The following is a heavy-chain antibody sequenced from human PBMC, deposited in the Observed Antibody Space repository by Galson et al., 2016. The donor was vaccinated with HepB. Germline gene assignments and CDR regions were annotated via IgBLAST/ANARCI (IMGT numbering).Heavy chain of an antibody. CDR1: GGSIRSNTLY. CDR2: ISPTDGTI. V-gene: IGHV3-11*01. D-gene: IGHD2-21*02. Sequence: LSLTCTVSGGSIRSNTLYWGWIRQPPGKGLEWISYISPTDGTISYADSVKGRFTISRDNAKSSLFLQMNSLRADDTAMYYCARRDWRSVPIFGLDCYYYAMDVWGQVTTVTVSS. J-gene: IGHJ6*02. CDR3: ARRDWRSVPIFGLDCYYYAMDV.